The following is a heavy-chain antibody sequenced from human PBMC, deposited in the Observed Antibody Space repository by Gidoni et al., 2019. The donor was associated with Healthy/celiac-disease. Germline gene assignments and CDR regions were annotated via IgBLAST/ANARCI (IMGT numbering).Heavy chain of an antibody. J-gene: IGHJ6*02. CDR1: GFTFIRYG. Sequence: QVQLVESEGGVVQPGRSLRLSCAASGFTFIRYGMHWVRQAPGKGLEWVAVISYDGSNKYYADSVKGRFTISRDNSKNTLYLQMNSLRAEDTAVYYCARDSLLVVPAAHIPYYYYGMDVWGQGTTVTVSS. V-gene: IGHV3-30*03. D-gene: IGHD2-2*01. CDR3: ARDSLLVVPAAHIPYYYYGMDV. CDR2: ISYDGSNK.